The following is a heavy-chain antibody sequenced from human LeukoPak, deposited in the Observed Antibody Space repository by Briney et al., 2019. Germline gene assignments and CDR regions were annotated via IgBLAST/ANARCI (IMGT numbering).Heavy chain of an antibody. CDR3: ASRLGYCSGGSCPSFGY. CDR1: GASISSGDFF. V-gene: IGHV4-30-4*08. D-gene: IGHD2-15*01. Sequence: SQTLSLTCTVSGASISSGDFFWSWIRQAPGQGLEWIGNIYYSGSTSSNPSLRSRTTLSVDTSKNEFSLRLSSVTAADTAVYYCASRLGYCSGGSCPSFGYWGQGTLVTVSS. CDR2: IYYSGST. J-gene: IGHJ4*02.